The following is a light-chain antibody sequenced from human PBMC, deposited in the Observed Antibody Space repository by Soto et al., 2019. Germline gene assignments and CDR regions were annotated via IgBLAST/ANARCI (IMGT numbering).Light chain of an antibody. CDR1: QSVGNF. Sequence: EIVLTQSPATLSSSPGDTATLYCRASQSVGNFLAWYQQKPGQAPRLLIYDASDRATGIPTRFSGGGSGTDFTLTISNLQPEDFAVYYCQQRSNWPTFGGGTKVEIK. V-gene: IGKV3-11*01. CDR2: DAS. CDR3: QQRSNWPT. J-gene: IGKJ4*01.